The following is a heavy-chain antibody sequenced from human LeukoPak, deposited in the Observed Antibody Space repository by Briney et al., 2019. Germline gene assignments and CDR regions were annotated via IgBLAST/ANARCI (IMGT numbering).Heavy chain of an antibody. V-gene: IGHV4-4*07. D-gene: IGHD4-17*01. J-gene: IGHJ4*02. CDR2: FYTSGIT. CDR1: GGSIRRYY. Sequence: PSETLSLTCTVSGGSIRRYYWIWIRHPAGKALEWIGLFYTSGITNSNPSLKSRVTTSVDTSKNQFSLKLSSVTAVDTAVYYCARVGYGDTGDYWARETLVTVSS. CDR3: ARVGYGDTGDY.